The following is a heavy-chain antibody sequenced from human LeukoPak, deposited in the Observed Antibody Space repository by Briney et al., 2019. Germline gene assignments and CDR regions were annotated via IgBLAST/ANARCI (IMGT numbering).Heavy chain of an antibody. CDR1: GYTFIDHY. CDR3: ARAGHNSNSGGYDF. J-gene: IGHJ4*02. D-gene: IGHD3-22*01. CDR2: IDPDTGDT. Sequence: GASEKVSCKPSGYTFIDHYLHWVRQAPGQGLESLGWIDPDTGDTNYPQKFQGRVTMTRDTSISTAYMELNRLRSDDTAVYYCARAGHNSNSGGYDFWGLGTLVTVSS. V-gene: IGHV1-2*02.